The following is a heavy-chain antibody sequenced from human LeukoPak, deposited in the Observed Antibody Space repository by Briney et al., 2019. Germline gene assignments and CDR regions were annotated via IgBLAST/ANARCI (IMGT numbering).Heavy chain of an antibody. J-gene: IGHJ4*02. Sequence: SETLSLTCTVSGGSISSSSYYWGWIRQPPGKGLEWIGSIYYSGSTYYNPSLKSQVTISVDTSKNQFSLKLSSVTAADTAVYYCARLNYDYVWGSYHQFDYWGQGTLVTVSS. V-gene: IGHV4-39*01. CDR3: ARLNYDYVWGSYHQFDY. CDR2: IYYSGST. CDR1: GGSISSSSYY. D-gene: IGHD3-16*02.